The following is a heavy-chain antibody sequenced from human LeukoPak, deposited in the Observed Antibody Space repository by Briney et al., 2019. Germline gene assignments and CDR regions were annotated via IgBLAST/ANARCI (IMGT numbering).Heavy chain of an antibody. CDR1: GGSFSGYY. CDR2: INHSGST. V-gene: IGHV4-34*01. Sequence: SETLSLTCAVYGGSFSGYYWSWIRQPPGKGLEWIGEINHSGSTNYNPSLKSRVTISVDTSKNQFSLKLSSVTAADTAVYYCARGRNYDFWSGQRGMNLDYWGQGTLVTVSS. CDR3: ARGRNYDFWSGQRGMNLDY. J-gene: IGHJ4*02. D-gene: IGHD3-3*01.